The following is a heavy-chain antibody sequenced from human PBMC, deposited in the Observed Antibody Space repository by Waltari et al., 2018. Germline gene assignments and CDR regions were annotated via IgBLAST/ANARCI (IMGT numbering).Heavy chain of an antibody. CDR3: AKGHSSSWPNWFDP. D-gene: IGHD6-13*01. V-gene: IGHV3-23*03. CDR2: IYSGGST. CDR1: GFTVSSYA. Sequence: EVQLLVSGGGLVQHGGSLRLSCAASGFTVSSYAMSWVRQAPGKGLEWVSVIYSGGSTYYADSVKGRFTISRDNSKNTLYLQMNSLRAEDTAVYYCAKGHSSSWPNWFDPWGQGTLVTVSS. J-gene: IGHJ5*02.